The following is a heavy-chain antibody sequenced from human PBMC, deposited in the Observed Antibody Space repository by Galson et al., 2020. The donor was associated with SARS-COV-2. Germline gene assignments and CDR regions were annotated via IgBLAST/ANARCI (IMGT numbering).Heavy chain of an antibody. J-gene: IGHJ6*02. CDR1: GYTFTGFY. V-gene: IGHV1-2*02. Sequence: ASVKVSCKASGYTFTGFYIHWVRQAPGQGLEWMGWINPNSGGTNYAQKFQGRVTMTRDTSISTAYMELSRLRSDDTAMYYCARSSIILTGSGMDVWGQGTTVTVSS. CDR2: INPNSGGT. D-gene: IGHD3-9*01. CDR3: ARSSIILTGSGMDV.